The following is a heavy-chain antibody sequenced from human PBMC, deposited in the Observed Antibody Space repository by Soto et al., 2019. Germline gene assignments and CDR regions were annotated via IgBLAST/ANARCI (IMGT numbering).Heavy chain of an antibody. J-gene: IGHJ3*02. D-gene: IGHD2-15*01. Sequence: EVHLLESGGNLVQPGGSLRLSCAASGFTFSSYAMSWVRQAPGKGLEWVSAISGSGSSTFYADSVKGRFTISRDNSKNTVYLQMNSLRAEDTDVYYCATPYLLYAFDIWGQGTMVTVSS. CDR1: GFTFSSYA. V-gene: IGHV3-23*01. CDR3: ATPYLLYAFDI. CDR2: ISGSGSST.